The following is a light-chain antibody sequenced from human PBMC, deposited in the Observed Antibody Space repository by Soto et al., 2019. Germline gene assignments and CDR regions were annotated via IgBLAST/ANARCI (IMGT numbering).Light chain of an antibody. Sequence: LTQSPATLSISPGKRVILSCRASQSVSSNLAWYQQRPGQAPRLLIYGASTRATGIPARFSGSGSGTEFTLTISSLQSEDFAVYYCQQYNNWPRTFGQGTRWIS. J-gene: IGKJ1*01. CDR1: QSVSSN. CDR2: GAS. V-gene: IGKV3-15*01. CDR3: QQYNNWPRT.